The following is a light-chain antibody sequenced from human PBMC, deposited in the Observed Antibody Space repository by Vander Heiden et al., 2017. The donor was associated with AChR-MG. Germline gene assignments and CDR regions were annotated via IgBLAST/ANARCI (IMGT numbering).Light chain of an antibody. Sequence: QSVLTQPPSVSGAPGQRVTLSCTGSSSNIGAGYDVYWYQHLRGTAPKLLFYFNSSRPSGIPDRFSGSKSGASASLAITGLQAEDEADYYCQSYDSLSASEVFGGGTKLTVL. CDR3: QSYDSLSASEV. J-gene: IGLJ3*02. CDR2: FNS. V-gene: IGLV1-40*01. CDR1: SSNIGAGYD.